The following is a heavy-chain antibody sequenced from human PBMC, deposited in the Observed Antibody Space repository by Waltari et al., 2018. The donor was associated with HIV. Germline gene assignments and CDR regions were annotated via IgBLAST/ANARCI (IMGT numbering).Heavy chain of an antibody. V-gene: IGHV4-38-2*02. CDR3: ARDQDYYDSSGYTSYAFDI. CDR1: ASSLSRNYY. CDR2: IYRSGTT. Sequence: QVLLQESGPRLVKSSETLSLTCTVSASSLSRNYYWCWIRQAPGQGLEWIGSIYRSGTTYYNPSFKTRVTISVNMSKNQYSLKLSSLTAADTAVYYCARDQDYYDSSGYTSYAFDIWGRGTMIIVSS. D-gene: IGHD3-22*01. J-gene: IGHJ3*02.